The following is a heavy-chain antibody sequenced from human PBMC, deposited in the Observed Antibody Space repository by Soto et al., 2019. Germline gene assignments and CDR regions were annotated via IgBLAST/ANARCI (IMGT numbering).Heavy chain of an antibody. J-gene: IGHJ4*02. Sequence: GGSLRLSCAASGFTFSSYAMHWVRQAPGKGLEWVAVISYDGSNKYYADSVKGRFTISRDNSKNTLYLQMNSLRAEDTAVYYCARDRGAGYSYAIDYWGQGTLVTVSS. D-gene: IGHD5-18*01. CDR1: GFTFSSYA. V-gene: IGHV3-30-3*01. CDR3: ARDRGAGYSYAIDY. CDR2: ISYDGSNK.